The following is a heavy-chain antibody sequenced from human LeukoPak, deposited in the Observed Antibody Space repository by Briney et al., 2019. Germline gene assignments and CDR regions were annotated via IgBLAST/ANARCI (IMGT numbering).Heavy chain of an antibody. J-gene: IGHJ4*02. CDR1: GFIFSTYS. CDR2: ISSTSGNK. D-gene: IGHD7-27*01. CDR3: AKGDVSVTREFDY. V-gene: IGHV3-21*01. Sequence: GGSLRLSCTASGFIFSTYSMIWVRQAPGKGLEWVSSISSTSGNKYYADSVKGRFTISRDNAKDSLYLQMNSLRAEDTAVYYCAKGDVSVTREFDYWGQGTLVTVSS.